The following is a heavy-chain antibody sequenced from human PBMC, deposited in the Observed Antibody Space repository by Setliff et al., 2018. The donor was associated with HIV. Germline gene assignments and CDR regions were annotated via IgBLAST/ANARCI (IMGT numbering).Heavy chain of an antibody. J-gene: IGHJ4*02. CDR3: SRVHSPLYYDILTGYLDY. CDR1: EFTFSSYS. CDR2: INSNTYGGTT. V-gene: IGHV3-49*04. Sequence: GGSLRLPCAASEFTFSSYSMNWVRQAPGKGLEWVGFINSNTYGGTTDYAASVKGRFTISRDDSKSSAYLLMNSLKTEDTAVYYCSRVHSPLYYDILTGYLDYWGQGTLVTVSS. D-gene: IGHD3-9*01.